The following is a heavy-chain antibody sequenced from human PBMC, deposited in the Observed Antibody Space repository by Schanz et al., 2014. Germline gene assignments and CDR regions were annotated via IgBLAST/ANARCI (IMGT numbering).Heavy chain of an antibody. CDR3: ARKMKLGVYGGKGHDSLDI. CDR1: GFTFSSYA. Sequence: VQLVESGGGLVKPGGSLRLSCAASGFTFSSYAMSWVRQAPGKGLEWVSAISGSGGSTYYADSVKGRFTISRDNSKNTLYLQMNTLRAEDTAVYYCARKMKLGVYGGKGHDSLDIWGQGTMVTVSS. D-gene: IGHD4-17*01. V-gene: IGHV3-23*04. J-gene: IGHJ3*02. CDR2: ISGSGGST.